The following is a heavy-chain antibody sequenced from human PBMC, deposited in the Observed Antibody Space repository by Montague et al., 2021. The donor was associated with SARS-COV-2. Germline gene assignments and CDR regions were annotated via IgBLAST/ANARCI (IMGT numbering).Heavy chain of an antibody. CDR1: GGSISSYY. CDR3: ARGSMGYDSGGDFQDGIDI. J-gene: IGHJ3*02. Sequence: SETLSLTCTVSGGSISSYYWSWIRQPPGKGLKWIGYIYYSGSINYNPSLKSRVTLSVDTSKNQFSLKLRSVTAADTAVYYCARGSMGYDSGGDFQDGIDIWGHGTMVTVSS. D-gene: IGHD5-12*01. V-gene: IGHV4-59*01. CDR2: IYYSGSI.